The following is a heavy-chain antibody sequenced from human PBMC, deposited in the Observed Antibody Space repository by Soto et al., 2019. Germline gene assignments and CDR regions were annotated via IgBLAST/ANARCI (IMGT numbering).Heavy chain of an antibody. Sequence: PSETLSLTCAVYGGSFSGYYWSWIRQPPGKGLEWIGEINHSGSTNYNPSLKSRVTISVDTSKNQFSLKLSSVTAADTAVYYCATSPRYSSSWYPYFQHWGQGTLVTGS. V-gene: IGHV4-34*01. D-gene: IGHD6-13*01. CDR1: GGSFSGYY. J-gene: IGHJ1*01. CDR2: INHSGST. CDR3: ATSPRYSSSWYPYFQH.